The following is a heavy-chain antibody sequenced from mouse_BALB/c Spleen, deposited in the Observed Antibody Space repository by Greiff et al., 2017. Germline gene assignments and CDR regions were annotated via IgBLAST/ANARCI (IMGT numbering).Heavy chain of an antibody. Sequence: EVQGVESGGGLVQPGGSRKLSCAASGFTFSSFGMHWVRQAPEKGLEWVAYISSGSSTIYYADTVKGRFTISRDNPKNTLFLQMTRLRSEDTAMYYCARGGYYGPLGAMDYWGQGTSVTVSS. CDR2: ISSGSSTI. CDR3: ARGGYYGPLGAMDY. J-gene: IGHJ4*01. CDR1: GFTFSSFG. V-gene: IGHV5-17*02. D-gene: IGHD1-1*01.